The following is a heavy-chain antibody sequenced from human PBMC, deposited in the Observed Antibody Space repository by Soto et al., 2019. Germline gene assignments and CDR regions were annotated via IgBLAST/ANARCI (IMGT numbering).Heavy chain of an antibody. V-gene: IGHV1-18*01. D-gene: IGHD6-19*01. CDR3: ARDRYSSGWYPSDYYYYGMDV. CDR1: GYTFTSYG. CDR2: ISAYNGNT. J-gene: IGHJ6*02. Sequence: GASVKVSCKASGYTFTSYGISWVRQAPGQGLEWMGWISAYNGNTNYAQKLQGRVTMTTDTSTSTAYMELRSLRSDDAAVYYCARDRYSSGWYPSDYYYYGMDVWGQGTTVTSP.